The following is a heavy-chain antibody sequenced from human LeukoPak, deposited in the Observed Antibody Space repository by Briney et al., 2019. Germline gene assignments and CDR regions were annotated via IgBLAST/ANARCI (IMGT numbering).Heavy chain of an antibody. CDR2: ISYDGSNK. Sequence: GRSLRLSCAASGFTFSSYGMHWVRQAPGKGLEWVAVISYDGSNKYYADSVEGRFTISRDNSKNTLYLQMNSLRAEDTAVYYCAKGIYYYDSSGYNDYWGQGTLVTVSS. J-gene: IGHJ4*02. CDR1: GFTFSSYG. CDR3: AKGIYYYDSSGYNDY. V-gene: IGHV3-30*18. D-gene: IGHD3-22*01.